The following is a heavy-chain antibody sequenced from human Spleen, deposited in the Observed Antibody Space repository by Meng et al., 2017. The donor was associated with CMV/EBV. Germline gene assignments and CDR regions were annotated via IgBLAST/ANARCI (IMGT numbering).Heavy chain of an antibody. CDR1: GFTFSIYS. CDR2: ISTTSSYI. CDR3: AREGVYCSSTSCYPWFDP. D-gene: IGHD2-2*01. Sequence: GGSLRLSCAASGFTFSIYSMTWVRQAPGKGLEWVSSISTTSSYIYHADSVKGRFTISRDNAKNSLYLQMNSLRAEDTAVYYCAREGVYCSSTSCYPWFDPWGQGTLVTVSS. J-gene: IGHJ5*02. V-gene: IGHV3-21*01.